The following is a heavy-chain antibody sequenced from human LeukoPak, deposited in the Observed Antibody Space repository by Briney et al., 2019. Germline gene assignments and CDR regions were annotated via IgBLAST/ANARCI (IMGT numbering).Heavy chain of an antibody. CDR3: GYSYYRFDY. D-gene: IGHD5-18*01. Sequence: SETLSLTCTVSGGSISSYYWSWVRQPPGKGLEWIGYVYYSGSTNYNPSLKSRITLSVDTSKSQFSLKLTSVTAADTAVYFRGYSYYRFDYWGQGTLVIVSS. CDR1: GGSISSYY. V-gene: IGHV4-59*13. J-gene: IGHJ4*02. CDR2: VYYSGST.